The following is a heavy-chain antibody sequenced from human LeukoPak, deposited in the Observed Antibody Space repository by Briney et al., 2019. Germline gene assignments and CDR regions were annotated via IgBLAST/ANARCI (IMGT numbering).Heavy chain of an antibody. D-gene: IGHD5-18*01. CDR1: GFTFSSYC. J-gene: IGHJ4*02. V-gene: IGHV3-21*01. CDR3: ARVGYSYGQFDY. CDR2: ISSGQNYI. Sequence: GGSLRLSCAASGFTFSSYCMNWVRQAPGQGLEWVSSISSGQNYIYYADSVRGRFAISRDNAKNSLFLQMNTLRAEDTAVYYCARVGYSYGQFDYWGQGTLVTVSS.